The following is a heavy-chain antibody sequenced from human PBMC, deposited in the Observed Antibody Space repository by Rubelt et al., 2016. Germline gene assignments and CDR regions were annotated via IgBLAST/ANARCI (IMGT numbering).Heavy chain of an antibody. D-gene: IGHD3-3*01. J-gene: IGHJ5*02. V-gene: IGHV4-59*01. CDR3: ASAGYYDFWSGYYDWGWFDP. Sequence: SLKSRVTISVDTSKNQFSLKLSSVTAADTAVYYCASAGYYDFWSGYYDWGWFDPWGQGTLVTVSS.